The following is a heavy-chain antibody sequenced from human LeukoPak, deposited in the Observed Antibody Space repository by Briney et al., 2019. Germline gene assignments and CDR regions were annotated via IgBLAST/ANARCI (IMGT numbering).Heavy chain of an antibody. CDR3: AKDATMVRGVADFIDY. J-gene: IGHJ4*02. CDR2: IRYDGSNK. D-gene: IGHD3-10*01. V-gene: IGHV3-30*02. Sequence: GGSLRLSCAASGFTFSSYCMHWVRQAPGKGLEWVAFIRYDGSNKYYADSVKGRITISRDNSKNTLYLQMNSLRAEDTAVYYCAKDATMVRGVADFIDYWGQGTLVTVSS. CDR1: GFTFSSYC.